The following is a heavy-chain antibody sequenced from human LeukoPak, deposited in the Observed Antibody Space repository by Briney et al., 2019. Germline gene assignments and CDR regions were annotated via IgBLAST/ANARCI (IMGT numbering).Heavy chain of an antibody. CDR1: GGSISSGGYS. V-gene: IGHV4-30-2*01. J-gene: IGHJ5*02. Sequence: SETLSLTCAVSGGSISSGGYSWGWIRQPPGKGLEWIGYIYHSGSTYYNPSLKSRVTISVDRSKNQFSLKLSSVTAADTAVYYCARGLGVYYGDVGNWFDPWGQGTLVTVSS. CDR3: ARGLGVYYGDVGNWFDP. CDR2: IYHSGST. D-gene: IGHD4-17*01.